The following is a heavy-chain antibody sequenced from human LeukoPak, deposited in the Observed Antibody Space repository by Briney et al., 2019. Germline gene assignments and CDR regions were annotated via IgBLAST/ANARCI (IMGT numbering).Heavy chain of an antibody. CDR2: IYYSGST. D-gene: IGHD6-13*01. V-gene: IGHV4-59*08. Sequence: SETLSLTCTVSGDSISGSYWTWVRQPPGKGLEWIGYIYYSGSTNYNPSLKSRVTISVDTSKNQFSLKLSSVTAADTAVYYCARQDSSSLDPWGQGTLVTVSS. CDR1: GDSISGSY. CDR3: ARQDSSSLDP. J-gene: IGHJ5*02.